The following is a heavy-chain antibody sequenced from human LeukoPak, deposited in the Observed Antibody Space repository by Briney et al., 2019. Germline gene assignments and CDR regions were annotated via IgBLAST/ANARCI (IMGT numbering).Heavy chain of an antibody. J-gene: IGHJ4*02. CDR2: IIPIFGTA. V-gene: IGHV1-69*05. CDR1: GGTFSSYA. Sequence: ASVKVSCKASGGTFSSYAISWVRQAPGQGLEWMGRIIPIFGTANYAQKLQGRVTMTTDTSTSTAYMELRSLRSDDTAVYYCARDDMTTVSYFDYWGQGTLVTVSS. CDR3: ARDDMTTVSYFDY. D-gene: IGHD4-17*01.